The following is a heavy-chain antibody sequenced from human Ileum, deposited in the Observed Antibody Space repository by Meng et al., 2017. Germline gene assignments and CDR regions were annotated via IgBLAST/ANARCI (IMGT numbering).Heavy chain of an antibody. CDR3: ARRYYHDDSVFDPLAY. V-gene: IGHV3-21*01. J-gene: IGHJ4*02. Sequence: GESLKISCAASGFTFSTYSMIWVRQAPGKGLEWVSAIDRSSTYIYYADSVKGRFTISRDNAKNSLYLQMNSLRAEDTAVYYCARRYYHDDSVFDPLAYWGQGTLVTVSS. CDR1: GFTFSTYS. D-gene: IGHD3-22*01. CDR2: IDRSSTYI.